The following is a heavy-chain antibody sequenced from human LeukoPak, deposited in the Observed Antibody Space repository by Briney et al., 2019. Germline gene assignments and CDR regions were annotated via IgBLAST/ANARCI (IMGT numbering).Heavy chain of an antibody. J-gene: IGHJ4*02. CDR1: GGSISSYY. CDR2: IYYSGST. V-gene: IGHV4-59*08. D-gene: IGHD5-18*01. Sequence: SETLSLTCTVSGGSISSYYWSWIRQPPGKGLEWIGYIYYSGSTNYNPSPKSRVTISVDTSKNQFSLKLSPVTAADTAVYYCARLHDGYRYGADYWGQGTLVTAS. CDR3: ARLHDGYRYGADY.